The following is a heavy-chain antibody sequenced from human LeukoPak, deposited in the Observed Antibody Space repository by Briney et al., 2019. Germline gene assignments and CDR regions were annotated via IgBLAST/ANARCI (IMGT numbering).Heavy chain of an antibody. J-gene: IGHJ4*02. CDR2: IFYSGST. CDR3: ARANDYGDYYFDY. Sequence: PSETLSLTCTVSGGYISSSNYYWVWIRQPPGKGLEWVASIFYSGSTYFNPSLKSRVTISVDTSKNQFSLKLSSVTAADTAVYYCARANDYGDYYFDYWGQGTLVTVSS. D-gene: IGHD4-17*01. V-gene: IGHV4-39*07. CDR1: GGYISSSNYY.